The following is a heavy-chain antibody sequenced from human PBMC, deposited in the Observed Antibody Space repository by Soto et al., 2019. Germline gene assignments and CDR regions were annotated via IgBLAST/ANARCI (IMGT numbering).Heavy chain of an antibody. D-gene: IGHD2-21*02. V-gene: IGHV1-2*04. CDR3: VRSPGDFRYGMDV. Sequence: QVQLVQSGDEVKKPGASVKVSCKASGYSFTDYYMHWVRQAPGQGPEWLGWINPSTGVTHFAQKFPGWVTMTRDTSISTAYMALSRLTSDDTAVYYCVRSPGDFRYGMDVRGQGTTVTVSS. J-gene: IGHJ6*02. CDR2: INPSTGVT. CDR1: GYSFTDYY.